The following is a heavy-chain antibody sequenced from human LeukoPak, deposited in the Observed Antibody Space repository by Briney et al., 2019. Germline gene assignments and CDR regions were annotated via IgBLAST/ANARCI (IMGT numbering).Heavy chain of an antibody. CDR3: ATSYYYDSSGYYYFDY. D-gene: IGHD3-22*01. CDR1: GYTFTSYG. CDR2: ISAYNGNT. Sequence: ASVKVSCKASGYTFTSYGISWVRQAPGQGLEWMGWISAYNGNTNYAQKLQGRVTMTTDTSTSTAYMELRGLRSDDTAVYYCATSYYYDSSGYYYFDYWGQGTLVTVSS. J-gene: IGHJ4*02. V-gene: IGHV1-18*01.